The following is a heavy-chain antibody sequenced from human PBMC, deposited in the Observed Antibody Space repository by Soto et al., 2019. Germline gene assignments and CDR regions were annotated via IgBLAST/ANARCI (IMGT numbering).Heavy chain of an antibody. CDR2: IYSGGST. V-gene: IGHV3-66*01. J-gene: IGHJ5*02. Sequence: VGSLRLSCAASGFTVSSNYMSWVRQAPGKGLEWVSVIYSGGSTYYADSVKGRFTISRDNSKNTLYLQMNSLRADDTAVYYCARGVGSGTYYNQYNWFDPWGQGTLVTVSS. D-gene: IGHD3-10*01. CDR3: ARGVGSGTYYNQYNWFDP. CDR1: GFTVSSNY.